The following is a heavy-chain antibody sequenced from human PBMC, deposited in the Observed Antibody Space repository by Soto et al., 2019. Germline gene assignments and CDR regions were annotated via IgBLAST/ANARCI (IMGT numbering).Heavy chain of an antibody. V-gene: IGHV3-30-3*01. D-gene: IGHD6-19*01. CDR2: ISYDGSNK. Sequence: QAPGKGLEWVAVISYDGSNKYYADSVKGRFTISRDNSKNTLYLQMNSLRAEDTAVYYCARDSGVAVAAFDYWGQGTLVTVSS. J-gene: IGHJ4*02. CDR3: ARDSGVAVAAFDY.